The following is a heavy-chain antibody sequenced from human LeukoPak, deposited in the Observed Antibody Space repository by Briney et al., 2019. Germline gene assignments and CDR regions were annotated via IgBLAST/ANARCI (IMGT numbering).Heavy chain of an antibody. J-gene: IGHJ6*02. CDR2: INTNTGNP. D-gene: IGHD5-18*01. CDR1: GYTFTSYA. CDR3: ARVPSSYGYYYSMEV. V-gene: IGHV7-4-1*02. Sequence: GASVKVSCKASGYTFTSYAMNWVRQAPGQGLEWMGWINTNTGNPTYAQGFTGRFVFSLDTSVSTAYLQISSLKAEDTAVYYCARVPSSYGYYYSMEVWGQGTTVTVSS.